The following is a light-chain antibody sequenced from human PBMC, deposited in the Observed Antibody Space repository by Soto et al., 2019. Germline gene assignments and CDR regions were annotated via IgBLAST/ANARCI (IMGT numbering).Light chain of an antibody. V-gene: IGKV1-5*03. Sequence: IQMTQSHSTLSSSVGDRVTVTCRASQSIGNWLAWYQQKPGKAPNLLIYKASTLESGAPSRFSGSASGTEFTLTISSLQPDDFATYFCQQYYNYSWTFGQGTKVDI. CDR3: QQYYNYSWT. CDR2: KAS. CDR1: QSIGNW. J-gene: IGKJ1*01.